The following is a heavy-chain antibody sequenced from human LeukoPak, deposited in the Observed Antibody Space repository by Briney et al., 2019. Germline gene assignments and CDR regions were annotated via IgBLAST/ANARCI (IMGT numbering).Heavy chain of an antibody. V-gene: IGHV3-23*01. CDR2: ISASGGNT. D-gene: IGHD6-13*01. CDR1: GFTFSSYA. J-gene: IGHJ5*02. CDR3: AKAAGYSFAPS. Sequence: GGSLRLSCAASGFTFSSYAMSWVRQAPGKGLEWVSAISASGGNTYYADSVKGRFTISRDNSKNTLYLQMNSLRAEDTAVYYCAKAAGYSFAPSWGQGTLVTVSS.